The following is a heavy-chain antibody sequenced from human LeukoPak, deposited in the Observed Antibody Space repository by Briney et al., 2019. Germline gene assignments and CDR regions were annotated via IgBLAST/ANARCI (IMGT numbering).Heavy chain of an antibody. Sequence: SCKASGYTFSDYAMHWVRQAPGKGLEWVAVIWYDGSNKYYADSVKGRFTISRDNSKNTLYLQMNSLRAEDTAVYYCARAHYYDSSAYFDYWGQGTLVTVSS. CDR1: GYTFSDYA. V-gene: IGHV3-33*01. CDR3: ARAHYYDSSAYFDY. D-gene: IGHD3-22*01. J-gene: IGHJ4*02. CDR2: IWYDGSNK.